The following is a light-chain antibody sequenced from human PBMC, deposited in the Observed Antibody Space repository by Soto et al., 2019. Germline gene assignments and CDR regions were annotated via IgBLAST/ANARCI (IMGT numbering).Light chain of an antibody. CDR1: SSDVGGYNY. V-gene: IGLV2-14*01. CDR3: SSYTSSSTLYV. J-gene: IGLJ1*01. Sequence: QSVLTQPASVSGSPGQSITISCTGTSSDVGGYNYVSWCQQHPGKAPKLMIYEVSNRPSGVSNRFSGSKSGNTASLTISGLQAEDEADYYCSSYTSSSTLYVFGNGTKVTVL. CDR2: EVS.